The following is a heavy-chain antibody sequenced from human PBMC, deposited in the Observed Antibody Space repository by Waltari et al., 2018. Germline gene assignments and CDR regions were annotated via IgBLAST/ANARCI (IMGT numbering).Heavy chain of an antibody. CDR1: GFTVSSNY. V-gene: IGHV3-53*02. Sequence: GETGGGLIQPGGSLRLSCAASGFTVSSNYMSWVRQATGKGLEWVSVIYSGGSTYYADSVKGRFTISRDNSKNTLYLQMNSLRAEDTAVYYCASSAYCGGDCYPNDAFDIWGQGTMVTVSS. CDR3: ASSAYCGGDCYPNDAFDI. D-gene: IGHD2-21*02. CDR2: IYSGGST. J-gene: IGHJ3*02.